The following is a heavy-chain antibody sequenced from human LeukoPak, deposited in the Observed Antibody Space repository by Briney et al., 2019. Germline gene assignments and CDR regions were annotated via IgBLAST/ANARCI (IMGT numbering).Heavy chain of an antibody. D-gene: IGHD3-10*01. CDR3: ARDAEYYDSGTDALDF. J-gene: IGHJ3*01. CDR1: GFTFSSYW. Sequence: GGSLRLSCAASGFTFSSYWMSWVRQAPGEGLEWVAVISYDGSNKYYADSVKDRLTISRDNSKNTLYMQMNSLRAEDTAVYYCARDAEYYDSGTDALDFWGQGTMVSVSS. CDR2: ISYDGSNK. V-gene: IGHV3-30*03.